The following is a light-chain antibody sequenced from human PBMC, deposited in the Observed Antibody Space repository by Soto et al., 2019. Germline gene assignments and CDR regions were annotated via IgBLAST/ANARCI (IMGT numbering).Light chain of an antibody. V-gene: IGKV1-5*01. J-gene: IGKJ3*01. CDR1: QSVRSW. CDR3: QQYNYYSPST. Sequence: DIQQTPPPSTPSASVGDRVTITCRVNQSVRSWLAWYRYKSRTGNKLLIFDAYTLHSGVPSRFSGSGSGTEFNLTIIVLKLDDFESYFCQQYNYYSPSTFGPGTKVDI. CDR2: DAY.